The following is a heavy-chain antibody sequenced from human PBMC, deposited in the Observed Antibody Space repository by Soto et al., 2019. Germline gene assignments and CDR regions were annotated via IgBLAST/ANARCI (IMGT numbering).Heavy chain of an antibody. D-gene: IGHD3-9*01. CDR1: GYTFTSYY. CDR3: ASAGGVRYFDWLLPPPGY. J-gene: IGHJ4*02. Sequence: ASLKVSCKASGYTFTSYYIHCVRQAPGPRLEWMGIINPSGCSTSYAQKFQGRVTMTRDTSTSTVYMELSSLRSEDTAVYYCASAGGVRYFDWLLPPPGYWGQGTLVTVSS. V-gene: IGHV1-46*01. CDR2: INPSGCST.